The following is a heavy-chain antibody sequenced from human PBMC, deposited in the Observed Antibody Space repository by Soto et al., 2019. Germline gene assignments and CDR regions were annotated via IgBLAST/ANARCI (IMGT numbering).Heavy chain of an antibody. Sequence: QVQLQESGPGLVKPSQTLSLTCTVSGGSISSGGYYWSWIRQHPGKGLEWIGYIYYSGSTYYNPSLKSRVTISVVTSKNQFSLKLSSVTAADTAVYYCARDRSGGYNYDYWGQGTLVTVSS. J-gene: IGHJ4*02. CDR3: ARDRSGGYNYDY. CDR1: GGSISSGGYY. CDR2: IYYSGST. D-gene: IGHD5-12*01. V-gene: IGHV4-31*03.